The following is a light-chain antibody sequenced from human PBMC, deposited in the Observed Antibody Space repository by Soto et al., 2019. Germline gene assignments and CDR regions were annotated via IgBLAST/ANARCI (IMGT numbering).Light chain of an antibody. J-gene: IGKJ1*01. CDR3: THALQSART. CDR1: QSLLYRNGQHN. Sequence: DIVMTQSPLSLPVTPGEPASISCRSSQSLLYRNGQHNLDWYLQKPGQSPQRLISLSSNRASGVPARCIGSGSGADFSLKFSRVEAGDVGFYYCTHALQSARTFGQGTKVEIK. CDR2: LSS. V-gene: IGKV2-28*01.